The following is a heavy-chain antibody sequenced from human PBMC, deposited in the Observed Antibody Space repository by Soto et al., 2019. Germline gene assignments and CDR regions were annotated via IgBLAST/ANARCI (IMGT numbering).Heavy chain of an antibody. CDR1: GYNFNNYW. CDR3: ARPSLPGLRQYAMDV. J-gene: IGHJ6*02. CDR2: IDPYDSYT. D-gene: IGHD2-2*01. V-gene: IGHV5-10-1*01. Sequence: GESLKISCKGSGYNFNNYWINWVRQMPGKGLEWMGRIDPYDSYTNYSPSFQGHVTISVDKSISTAYLQWSSLKASDTAMYCCARPSLPGLRQYAMDVRGQGTTVTVS.